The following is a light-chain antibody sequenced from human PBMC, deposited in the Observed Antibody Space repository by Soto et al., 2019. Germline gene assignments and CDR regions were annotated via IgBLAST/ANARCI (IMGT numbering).Light chain of an antibody. Sequence: EIVMTQSPATVSVSPGERATLSCRASQGVSSDLAWYQQIPGQAPRLLMYGASTRATAVPARFSGSGSGTEFTLTISSLQSEDFAVYYCQQYNNWPRTFGQGTKVEIK. CDR3: QQYNNWPRT. CDR1: QGVSSD. CDR2: GAS. V-gene: IGKV3-15*01. J-gene: IGKJ1*01.